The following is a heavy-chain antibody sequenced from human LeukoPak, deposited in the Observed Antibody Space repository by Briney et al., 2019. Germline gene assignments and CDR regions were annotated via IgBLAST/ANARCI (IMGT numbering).Heavy chain of an antibody. Sequence: GGSLRLSCAASGFTFSSYEMNWVRQAPGKGLEWVSYISSSGSTIYYADSVKGRFTISRDNAKNSLYLQMNSLRAEDTAVYYCAREIFSGGYYDSSGYLEAFDYWGQGTLVTVSS. CDR1: GFTFSSYE. CDR2: ISSSGSTI. CDR3: AREIFSGGYYDSSGYLEAFDY. J-gene: IGHJ4*02. D-gene: IGHD3-22*01. V-gene: IGHV3-48*03.